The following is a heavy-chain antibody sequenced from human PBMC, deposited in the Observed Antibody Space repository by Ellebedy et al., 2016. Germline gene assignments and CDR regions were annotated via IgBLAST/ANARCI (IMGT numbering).Heavy chain of an antibody. CDR3: ARGPPWYCSSTSCYHGGNWFNP. CDR2: ISGSGGST. Sequence: GESLKISXAASGFTFSSYAMSWVRQAPGKGLEWVSAISGSGGSTYYADSVKGRFTISRDNSKNTLYLQMNSLRAEDTAVYYCARGPPWYCSSTSCYHGGNWFNPWGQGTLVTVSS. CDR1: GFTFSSYA. J-gene: IGHJ5*02. V-gene: IGHV3-23*01. D-gene: IGHD2-2*01.